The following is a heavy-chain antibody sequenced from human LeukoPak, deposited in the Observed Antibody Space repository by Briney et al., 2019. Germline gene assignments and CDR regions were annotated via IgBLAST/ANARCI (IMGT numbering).Heavy chain of an antibody. CDR2: IKPDGNDK. J-gene: IGHJ4*02. CDR1: GFTFNIHW. Sequence: SGGSLRLSCVASGFTFNIHWMTWVRQAPGKGQEWVATIKPDGNDKFLVDSVKGRFTISRDNAKTSLFLQMNSLRAEDTAMYYCTTSDCEYWGQGALVTVSS. V-gene: IGHV3-7*03. CDR3: TTSDCEY.